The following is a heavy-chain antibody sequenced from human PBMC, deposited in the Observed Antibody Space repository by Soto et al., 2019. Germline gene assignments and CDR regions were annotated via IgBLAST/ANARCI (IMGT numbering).Heavy chain of an antibody. D-gene: IGHD3-3*01. CDR3: AKGRDLYYCDC. Sequence: EVQLLESGGGMVQPGGSLRLSCAASGFTFSNCAMSWVRQAPGKGLEWVSAISGYGGSTYYADSVKGRFTISRDNSKNTMYLQMNSLRAEDTAVYYCAKGRDLYYCDCWGQGTLVTVSS. CDR2: ISGYGGST. J-gene: IGHJ4*02. V-gene: IGHV3-23*01. CDR1: GFTFSNCA.